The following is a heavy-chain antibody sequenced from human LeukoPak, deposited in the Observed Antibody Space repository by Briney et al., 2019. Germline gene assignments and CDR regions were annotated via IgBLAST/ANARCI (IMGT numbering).Heavy chain of an antibody. CDR1: GGSISSSGYS. J-gene: IGHJ3*02. V-gene: IGHV4-30-2*01. CDR3: ASAGGFDAFDI. CDR2: IYHSGST. Sequence: PSETPSLTCAVSGGSISSSGYSWSWIRQPPGKGLEWIGYIYHSGSTYYNPSLKSRVTISVDRSKNQFSLKLSSVTAADTAVYYCASAGGFDAFDIWGQGTMVTVSS.